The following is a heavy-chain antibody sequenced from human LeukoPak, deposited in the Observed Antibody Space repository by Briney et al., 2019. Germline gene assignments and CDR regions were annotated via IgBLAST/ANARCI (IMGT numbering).Heavy chain of an antibody. Sequence: ASVKVTCKASGYTFTSYGISWVRQAPGQGLEWMGWISAYNGNTNYAQKLQGRVTMTTDTSTSTAYMELRSLRSDDTAVYYCARVVGSSGRYLYYYYGMDVWGQGTTVTVSS. J-gene: IGHJ6*02. CDR2: ISAYNGNT. V-gene: IGHV1-18*01. CDR3: ARVVGSSGRYLYYYYGMDV. CDR1: GYTFTSYG. D-gene: IGHD6-19*01.